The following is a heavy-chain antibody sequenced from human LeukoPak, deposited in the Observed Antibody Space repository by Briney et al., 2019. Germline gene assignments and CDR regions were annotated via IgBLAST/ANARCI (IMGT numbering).Heavy chain of an antibody. CDR1: GGSISSSIYY. CDR2: IYYSGST. Sequence: SETLSLTCTVSGGSISSSIYYWGWIRQPPGKGLEWIGSIYYSGSTYYNPSLKSRVTISVDTSKNQFSLKLSSVTAADTAVYYCARRPDTIFGVVIYEDAFDIWGQGTMVTVSS. J-gene: IGHJ3*02. D-gene: IGHD3-3*01. V-gene: IGHV4-39*01. CDR3: ARRPDTIFGVVIYEDAFDI.